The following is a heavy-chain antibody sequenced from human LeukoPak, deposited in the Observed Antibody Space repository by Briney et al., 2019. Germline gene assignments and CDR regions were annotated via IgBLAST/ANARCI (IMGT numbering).Heavy chain of an antibody. Sequence: GGSLRLSCAASGFTFSSYTMNWVRQAPGKGLEWVSSITTSSTYIYYADSVRGRFTISRDNAKNSLYLRMSSLRVEDTAVYYCARGEGYYASGSYYIDYWGQGTLVTVSS. CDR3: ARGEGYYASGSYYIDY. J-gene: IGHJ4*02. V-gene: IGHV3-21*01. D-gene: IGHD3-10*01. CDR1: GFTFSSYT. CDR2: ITTSSTYI.